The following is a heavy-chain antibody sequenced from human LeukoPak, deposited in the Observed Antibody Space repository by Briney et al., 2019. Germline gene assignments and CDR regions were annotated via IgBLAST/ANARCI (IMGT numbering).Heavy chain of an antibody. D-gene: IGHD3-10*01. CDR1: GGSFSGYY. Sequence: PSETLSLTCAVYGGSFSGYYWSWIRQPPGKGLEWIGEINHSGGTNYNPSLKSRVTISVDTSKNQFSLKLSSVTAADTAVYYCAGTYGSGKFDYWGQGTLVTVSS. V-gene: IGHV4-34*01. CDR2: INHSGGT. J-gene: IGHJ4*02. CDR3: AGTYGSGKFDY.